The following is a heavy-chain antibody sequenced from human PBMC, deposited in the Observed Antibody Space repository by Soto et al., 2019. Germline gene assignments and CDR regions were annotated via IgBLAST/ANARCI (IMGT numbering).Heavy chain of an antibody. V-gene: IGHV3-23*01. D-gene: IGHD2-21*01. CDR1: GFTFRNFV. CDR2: IRATGGQT. CDR3: AQDRGWGVVSPSPDS. J-gene: IGHJ4*02. Sequence: EVQLLESGGGVVQPGGSLRLSCAASGFTFRNFVMSWVRQAPGKGLEWVSAIRATGGQTFYADSVNGRFTISRDNSKNMLYLQIDSLRDEDTALYFCAQDRGWGVVSPSPDSWGQGTLVTVSS.